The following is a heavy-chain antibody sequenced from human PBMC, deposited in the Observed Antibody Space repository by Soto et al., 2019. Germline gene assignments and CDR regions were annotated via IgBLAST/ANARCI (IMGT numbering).Heavy chain of an antibody. CDR2: LSHTRST. Sequence: PSETLCLTCAVSGYSISSGYYWGWIRQPPGKGLEWIGSLSHTRSTNYNPSHNSRVTISVDTSKNQFSLKLSSVTTAATAVYYCARVLSGSSLFDYWGQGTLVTVSS. CDR3: ARVLSGSSLFDY. CDR1: GYSISSGYY. D-gene: IGHD1-26*01. V-gene: IGHV4-38-2*01. J-gene: IGHJ4*02.